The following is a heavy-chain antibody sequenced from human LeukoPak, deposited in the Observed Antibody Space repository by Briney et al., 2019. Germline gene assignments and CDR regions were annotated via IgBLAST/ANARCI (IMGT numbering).Heavy chain of an antibody. J-gene: IGHJ4*02. D-gene: IGHD5-24*01. CDR2: VYYTGIT. V-gene: IGHV4-39*01. CDR3: ARHGPPMQRQFYDS. CDR1: GDSISGSSYY. Sequence: SETLSLXCTVSGDSISGSSYYWAWIRQPPGKGLEWIGSVYYTGITYYMSSLMSRVTISADTSKNLFSLKVNSMTAADTAVYYCARHGPPMQRQFYDSWGQGTLVTVSS.